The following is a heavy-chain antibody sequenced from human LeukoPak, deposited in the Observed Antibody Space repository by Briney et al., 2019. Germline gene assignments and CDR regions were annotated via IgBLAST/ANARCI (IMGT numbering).Heavy chain of an antibody. V-gene: IGHV3-23*01. J-gene: IGHJ4*02. D-gene: IGHD6-19*01. CDR2: VSGSGSTT. Sequence: GGSLRLSCAASGFAFTSFAMSWVRQAPGKGLEWVATVSGSGSTTYYADSVKGRFTISSDSSKNTVFLQMTSLRAEDRAVYFCATEGFGSGWSLTNYFDHWGQGTLVTVSS. CDR3: ATEGFGSGWSLTNYFDH. CDR1: GFAFTSFA.